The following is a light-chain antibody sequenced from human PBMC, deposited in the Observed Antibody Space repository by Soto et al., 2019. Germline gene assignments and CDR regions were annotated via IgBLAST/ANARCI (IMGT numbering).Light chain of an antibody. CDR2: DVS. Sequence: QSALTQTASVSGSPGQSITISCTGTSSDVGGYNYVSWYQQHPGKAPKLMIYDVSNRPSGVSNRFSGSKSGNTASLTISGLQAEDEADYYCSSYTSSSFYVFGTGTKLTVI. V-gene: IGLV2-14*01. CDR3: SSYTSSSFYV. J-gene: IGLJ1*01. CDR1: SSDVGGYNY.